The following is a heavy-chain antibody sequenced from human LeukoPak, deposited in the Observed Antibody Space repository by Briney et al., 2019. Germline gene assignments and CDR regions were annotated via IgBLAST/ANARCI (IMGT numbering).Heavy chain of an antibody. CDR1: GFTFDDYA. CDR2: IIWNGGRT. D-gene: IGHD5-18*01. J-gene: IGHJ4*02. V-gene: IGHV3-9*01. CDR3: AKASGYSFGHFDY. Sequence: GGSLRLSCAASGFTFDDYAMHWVRQAPGKGLEWVSDIIWNGGRTGYADSVKGRFTISRDNAKNSLYLQMNNLRPEDTALYYCAKASGYSFGHFDYWGQGTLVTVSS.